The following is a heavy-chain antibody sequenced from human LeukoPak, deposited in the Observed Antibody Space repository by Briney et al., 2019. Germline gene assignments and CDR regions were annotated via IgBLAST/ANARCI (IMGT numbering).Heavy chain of an antibody. CDR2: ITSDGSST. CDR3: ARDLTGAVLDF. CDR1: GFTFSSYW. J-gene: IGHJ4*02. V-gene: IGHV3-74*01. Sequence: GGSLRLSCEASGFTFSSYWMHWVRQAPGKGLVCVSRITSDGSSTSYADSVRGRFTISRDNAKNTVYLQMNSLRAEDTAVYYCARDLTGAVLDFWGQGTLVTVSS. D-gene: IGHD1-26*01.